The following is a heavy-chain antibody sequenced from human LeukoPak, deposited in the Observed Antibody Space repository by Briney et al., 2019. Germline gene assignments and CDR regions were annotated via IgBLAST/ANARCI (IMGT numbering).Heavy chain of an antibody. D-gene: IGHD5-18*01. CDR1: GFTFSDYY. CDR2: ISSSGSTI. J-gene: IGHJ3*01. CDR3: ATYVDTVRYDAFDV. Sequence: PGGSLRLSCAASGFTFSDYYMSWIRQAPGKGLEWVSYISSSGSTIYYADSVKGRFTISRDNARNTVYLQMNSLRAEDAAVYYCATYVDTVRYDAFDVWGQGTMVTVSS. V-gene: IGHV3-11*04.